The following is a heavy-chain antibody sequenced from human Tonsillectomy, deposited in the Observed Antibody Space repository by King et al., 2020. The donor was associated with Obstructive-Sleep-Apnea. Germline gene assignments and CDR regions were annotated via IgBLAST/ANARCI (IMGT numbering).Heavy chain of an antibody. CDR1: GYTFTNYW. CDR3: AVHAGNTQGPFDY. V-gene: IGHV5-51*01. Sequence: VQLVESGAEVKKPGESLKISCKTSGYTFTNYWIGWVRQMPGKGLEWMWAIFPGDSDTRYSPSFQGQVTISADKSITTAYVQWSSLKASDTAQYYCAVHAGNTQGPFDYWGQGTLVTVSS. D-gene: IGHD2-2*02. J-gene: IGHJ4*02. CDR2: IFPGDSDT.